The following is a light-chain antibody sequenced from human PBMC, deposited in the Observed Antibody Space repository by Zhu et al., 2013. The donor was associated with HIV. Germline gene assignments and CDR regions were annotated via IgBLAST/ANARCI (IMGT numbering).Light chain of an antibody. CDR2: GAS. CDR3: QQYGSSLI. V-gene: IGKV3-20*01. CDR1: QSVSNSY. J-gene: IGKJ3*01. Sequence: EIVLTQSPGTLSLSPGERATLSCRASQSVSNSYLAWYQQKPGQAPRVLIYGASSRATGIPDRFSGSGSGTDFTLTISRLEPEDFAVYYCQQYGSSLIFGPGPKWISN.